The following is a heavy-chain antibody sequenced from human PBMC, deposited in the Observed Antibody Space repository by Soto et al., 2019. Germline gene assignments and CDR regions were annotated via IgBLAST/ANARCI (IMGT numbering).Heavy chain of an antibody. V-gene: IGHV4-39*01. Sequence: KPSETLSLTCTVSGGSISSSSYYWGWIRQPPGKGLEWIGSIYYSGSTYYNPSLKSRVTISVDTSKNQFSLKLSSVTAADTAVYYCARQTYYYDGSGYYPYYYGMDVWGQGTTVTVSS. CDR2: IYYSGST. CDR1: GGSISSSSYY. D-gene: IGHD3-22*01. J-gene: IGHJ6*02. CDR3: ARQTYYYDGSGYYPYYYGMDV.